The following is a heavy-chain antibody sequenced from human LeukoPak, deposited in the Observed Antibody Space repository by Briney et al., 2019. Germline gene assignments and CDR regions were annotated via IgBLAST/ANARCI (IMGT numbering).Heavy chain of an antibody. CDR1: GFSFSSYW. V-gene: IGHV3-74*01. D-gene: IGHD1-1*01. J-gene: IGHJ3*02. CDR3: ARGGLNALEAFDI. Sequence: GGSLRLSCAASGFSFSSYWMHWVRQAPGKGLVWVSRINGDGSSTRYADSVKGRFTISRDNAKNTLYLQMNSLRAEDTAVYYCARGGLNALEAFDIWGQGTLVTVCS. CDR2: INGDGSST.